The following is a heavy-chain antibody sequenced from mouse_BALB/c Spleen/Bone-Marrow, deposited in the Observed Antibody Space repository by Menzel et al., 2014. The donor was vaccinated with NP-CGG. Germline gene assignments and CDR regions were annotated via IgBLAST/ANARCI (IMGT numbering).Heavy chain of an antibody. Sequence: QVQLQQPGLELERSGVSVKLSCKRFGYTVTAYAMHWVKLRHAKSLERIGLISTYSGNKHYNHNFKGNATMSVDKSSTTAYTALAKLTSEEYAVYYCARNLNDSSDFDYWGQGTSLTVSS. D-gene: IGHD1-1*01. J-gene: IGHJ2*02. CDR1: GYTVTAYA. CDR2: ISTYSGNK. CDR3: ARNLNDSSDFDY. V-gene: IGHV1-67*01.